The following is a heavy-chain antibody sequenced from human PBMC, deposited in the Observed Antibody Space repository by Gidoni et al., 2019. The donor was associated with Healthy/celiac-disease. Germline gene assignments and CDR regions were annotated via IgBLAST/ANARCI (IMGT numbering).Heavy chain of an antibody. D-gene: IGHD5-12*01. J-gene: IGHJ4*02. CDR2: IYYSGST. V-gene: IGHV4-39*01. CDR3: ARLGGGYGGNIVHY. CDR1: GGSISSSRYY. Sequence: QLQLQESGPGLVKPSETPSLTCTVSGGSISSSRYYWGGTRQPPGKGLEWIGSIYYSGSTYYNPSLKSRVTMSVDTSKNQFSLKLSSVTAADTAVYYCARLGGGYGGNIVHYWGQGTLVTVSS.